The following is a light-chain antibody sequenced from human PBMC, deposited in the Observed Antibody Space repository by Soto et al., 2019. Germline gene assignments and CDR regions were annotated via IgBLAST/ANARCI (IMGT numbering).Light chain of an antibody. J-gene: IGKJ4*01. CDR2: GAS. V-gene: IGKV3-15*01. CDR1: QSVSSTY. CDR3: QQYSTYPLT. Sequence: EIVLTQSPATLSLSPGEGATLSCRASQSVSSTYLAWYQQKPGQAPRLPIYGASTRATGVPARFSGSGSGTEFTLTISSLQPDDFATYYCQQYSTYPLTFGGGTKVDIK.